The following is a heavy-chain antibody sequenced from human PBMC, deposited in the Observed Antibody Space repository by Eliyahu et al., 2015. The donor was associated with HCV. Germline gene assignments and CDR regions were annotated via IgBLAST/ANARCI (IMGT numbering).Heavy chain of an antibody. CDR3: ARVGSGYESSGYYNSYWYFDL. D-gene: IGHD3-22*01. V-gene: IGHV4-39*07. CDR2: IYYSGST. J-gene: IGHJ2*01. CDR1: GGSISSXXYY. Sequence: QLQLQESGPGLVKPSETLSLTXTVSGGSISSXXYYXGXXRXPPGKGLEWIGSIYYSGSTYYNPSLKSRVTTSVDTSKNHFSLKLSSVTAADTAVYYCARVGSGYESSGYYNSYWYFDLWGRGTLVTVSS.